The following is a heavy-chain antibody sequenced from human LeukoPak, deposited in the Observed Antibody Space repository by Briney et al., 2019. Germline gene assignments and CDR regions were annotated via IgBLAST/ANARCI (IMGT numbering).Heavy chain of an antibody. CDR2: INHSGST. V-gene: IGHV4-34*01. Sequence: SETLSLTCAVYGGSFSGYYWSWIRQPPGKGLEWIGEINHSGSTNYNPSLKSRVTMSVDTSKNQFSLKLSSVTAADTAVYYCAREGSVLYYFDYWGQGTLVTVSS. CDR3: AREGSVLYYFDY. J-gene: IGHJ4*02. D-gene: IGHD2-15*01. CDR1: GGSFSGYY.